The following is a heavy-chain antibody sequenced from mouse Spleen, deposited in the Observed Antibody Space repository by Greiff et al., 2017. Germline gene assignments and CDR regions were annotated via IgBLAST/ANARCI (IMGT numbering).Heavy chain of an antibody. J-gene: IGHJ2*01. D-gene: IGHD2-2*01. Sequence: QVQLQQSGAELVKPGASVKLSCKASGYTFTSYWMQWVKQRPGQGLEWIGEIDPSDSYTNYNQKFKGKATLTVDTSSSTAYMQLSSLTSEDSAVYYCARADEGYGGYFDYWGQGTTLTVSS. CDR2: IDPSDSYT. V-gene: IGHV1-50*01. CDR1: GYTFTSYW. CDR3: ARADEGYGGYFDY.